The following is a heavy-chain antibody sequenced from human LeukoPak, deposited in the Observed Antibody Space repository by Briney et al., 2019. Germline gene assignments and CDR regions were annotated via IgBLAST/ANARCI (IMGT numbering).Heavy chain of an antibody. J-gene: IGHJ4*02. CDR1: GFTFTRYT. D-gene: IGHD6-19*01. CDR3: ARDAAIAVAGYYFDY. Sequence: GASVKVSCRTSGFTFTRYTISWLRQAPGQGLEWVGWISPYNGNTNYAQKLQGRVTMTTDTSTSTAYMGLRSLRSDDTAVYYCARDAAIAVAGYYFDYWGQGTLVTVSS. CDR2: ISPYNGNT. V-gene: IGHV1-18*01.